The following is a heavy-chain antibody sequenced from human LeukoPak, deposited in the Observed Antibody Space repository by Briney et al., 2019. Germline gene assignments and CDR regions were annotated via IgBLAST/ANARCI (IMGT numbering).Heavy chain of an antibody. CDR3: AKLGLPLERHYFDY. CDR2: ISGSGGST. Sequence: GGSLRLSCAASGFTFSSYAMSWVRQAPGKGLEWVSAISGSGGSTYYADSVKGRFTISRDNSKDTLYLQMNSLRAEDTAVYYCAKLGLPLERHYFDYWGQGTLVTVSS. J-gene: IGHJ4*02. D-gene: IGHD1-1*01. CDR1: GFTFSSYA. V-gene: IGHV3-23*01.